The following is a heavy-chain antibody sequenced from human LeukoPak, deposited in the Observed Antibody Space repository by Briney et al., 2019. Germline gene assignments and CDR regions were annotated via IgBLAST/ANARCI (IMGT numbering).Heavy chain of an antibody. Sequence: GGSLRLSCVASGFTFSSSWMSWVRRAPGKGLEWVANIRQDGTEEYYVDSVRGRFSISKDNTKNSLYLQMNSLRAEDTAVYYCARDPCHGALDYWGQGALVTVSS. CDR1: GFTFSSSW. CDR2: IRQDGTEE. D-gene: IGHD2-2*01. CDR3: ARDPCHGALDY. J-gene: IGHJ4*02. V-gene: IGHV3-7*03.